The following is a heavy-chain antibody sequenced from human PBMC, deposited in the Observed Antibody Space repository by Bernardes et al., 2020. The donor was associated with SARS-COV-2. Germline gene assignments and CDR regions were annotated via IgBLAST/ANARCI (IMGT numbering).Heavy chain of an antibody. D-gene: IGHD3-3*01. CDR1: GGSFSGYY. Sequence: LSLTCAVYGGSFSGYYWSWIRQPPGKGLEWIGEINHSGSTNYNPSLKSRVTISVDTSKNQFSLKLSSVTAADTAVYYCARGPRLRFLEWLSLPPDYWGQGTLVTVSS. J-gene: IGHJ4*02. CDR2: INHSGST. V-gene: IGHV4-34*01. CDR3: ARGPRLRFLEWLSLPPDY.